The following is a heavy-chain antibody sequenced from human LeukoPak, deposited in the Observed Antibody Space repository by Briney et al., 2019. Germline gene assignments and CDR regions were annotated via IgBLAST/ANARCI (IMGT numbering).Heavy chain of an antibody. CDR3: AKRIQSAMAMGY. J-gene: IGHJ4*02. CDR2: ISGSGGSA. V-gene: IGHV3-23*01. Sequence: GGSLRLSCAASGFTFSSYAMSWVRQAPGKGLEWVSDISGSGGSAYYADSVKGRFTISRDNSKNTMYLQMNSLRAEDTAVYYCAKRIQSAMAMGYWGQGTLVTVSS. CDR1: GFTFSSYA. D-gene: IGHD5-18*01.